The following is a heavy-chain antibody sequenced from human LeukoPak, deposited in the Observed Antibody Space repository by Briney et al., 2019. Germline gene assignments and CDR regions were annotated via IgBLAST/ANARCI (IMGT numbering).Heavy chain of an antibody. V-gene: IGHV4-4*07. D-gene: IGHD6-13*01. CDR1: GGSISSYY. J-gene: IGHJ4*02. Sequence: PSETLSLTCTVSGGSISSYYWSWIRQPAGKGLEWIGRIYASGSTNYNSSLKSRVTISVDTSKNQFSLRLSSVTAADTAVYYCARGGDSSSWSVDYWGQGTLVTVSS. CDR2: IYASGST. CDR3: ARGGDSSSWSVDY.